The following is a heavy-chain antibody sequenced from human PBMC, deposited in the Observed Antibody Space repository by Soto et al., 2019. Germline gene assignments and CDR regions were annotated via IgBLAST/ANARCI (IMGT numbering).Heavy chain of an antibody. CDR1: GFSLSTIGMC. Sequence: SGATLGNPTQTLTLTCTFSGFSLSTIGMCVSWIRQPPGKALEWLALIDWDDDKYYSTSLKTRLTISKDTSNNQVVLTMTNMGAMDTATYCCARGGDGNCNWFDAWGQGTSVTVSS. CDR2: IDWDDDK. CDR3: ARGGDGNCNWFDA. D-gene: IGHD2-21*02. V-gene: IGHV2-70*01. J-gene: IGHJ5*02.